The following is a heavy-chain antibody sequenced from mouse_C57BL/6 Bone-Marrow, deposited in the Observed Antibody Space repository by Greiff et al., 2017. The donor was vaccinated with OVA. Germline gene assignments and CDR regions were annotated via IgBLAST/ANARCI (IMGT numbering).Heavy chain of an antibody. D-gene: IGHD1-1*01. V-gene: IGHV1-39*01. CDR2: INPDYGTT. CDR3: AFYYGSSYRYVDV. J-gene: IGHJ1*03. CDR1: GYAFTDYN. Sequence: VQLQQSGPELVKPGASVKISCKASGYAFTDYNMNWVKQSNGKSLEWIGVINPDYGTTSYNQKFKGKATLTVDQSSSTAYMQLNSLTSEDSAVYYCAFYYGSSYRYVDVWGTGTTVTVSS.